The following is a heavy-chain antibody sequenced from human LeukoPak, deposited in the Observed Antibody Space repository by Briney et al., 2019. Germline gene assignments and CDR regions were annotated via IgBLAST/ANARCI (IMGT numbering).Heavy chain of an antibody. V-gene: IGHV4-38-2*01. Sequence: SETLSLTCAVSGYSISSGYYWGWIRQPPGKGLEWIGSIYHSGSTYYNPSLKSRVTISVDTSKNRFSLKLSSVTAADTAVYYCARHDYDSSGRLYYFDYWGQGTLVTVSS. CDR3: ARHDYDSSGRLYYFDY. D-gene: IGHD3-22*01. CDR2: IYHSGST. CDR1: GYSISSGYY. J-gene: IGHJ4*02.